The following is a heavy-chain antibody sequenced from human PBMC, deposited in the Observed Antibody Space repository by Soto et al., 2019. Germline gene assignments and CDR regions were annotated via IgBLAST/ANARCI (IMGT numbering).Heavy chain of an antibody. J-gene: IGHJ4*02. Sequence: QVQLQESGPGLVKPSGTLSLTCAVSSGSISANNWWSWVRQPPGKGLEWIGEIYHGGSTNYNPSLKSRVTISLDTSKNQFSVKLSSVTAADTAVYYCARTPYSDTYYRDFYFDSWGQGVLVTVSS. V-gene: IGHV4-4*02. CDR1: SGSISANNW. D-gene: IGHD1-26*01. CDR3: ARTPYSDTYYRDFYFDS. CDR2: IYHGGST.